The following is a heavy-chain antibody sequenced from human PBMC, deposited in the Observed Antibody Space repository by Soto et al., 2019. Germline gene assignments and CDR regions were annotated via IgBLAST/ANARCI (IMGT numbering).Heavy chain of an antibody. J-gene: IGHJ6*02. CDR1: GGSVSSESHY. CDR3: ARDQYDFRSGSYYYAMEV. CDR2: IYYTGST. V-gene: IGHV4-61*01. Sequence: QVQLQESGPGLVKPSETLSLTCTVSGGSVSSESHYWSWIRQTPGKGLEWIGYIYYTGSTNYNPSIKGRVTMSVDTSRDQVSLRLRSVTRADTAVNYCARDQYDFRSGSYYYAMEVWGQGTKVTDSS. D-gene: IGHD3-3*01.